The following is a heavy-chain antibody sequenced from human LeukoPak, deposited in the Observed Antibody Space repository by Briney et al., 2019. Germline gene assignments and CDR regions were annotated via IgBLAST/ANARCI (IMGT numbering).Heavy chain of an antibody. V-gene: IGHV4-4*07. J-gene: IGHJ3*01. CDR1: GGSISSYH. Sequence: SETLSLTCTVSGGSISSYHWSWIRQPAGKGLEWIGRIYTSGSTNYNPSLKSRVTMSLDTSKNQFSLKLTSVTAADTAMYYCAREAGDPSGYYYDKGVFDFWGQGTVVTVSS. CDR2: IYTSGST. D-gene: IGHD3-22*01. CDR3: AREAGDPSGYYYDKGVFDF.